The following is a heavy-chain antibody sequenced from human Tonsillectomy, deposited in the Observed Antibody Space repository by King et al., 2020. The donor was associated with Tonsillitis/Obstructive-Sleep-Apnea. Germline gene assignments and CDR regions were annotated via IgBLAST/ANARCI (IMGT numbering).Heavy chain of an antibody. D-gene: IGHD3-22*01. CDR1: GFTVSNRY. CDR2: IESGGST. Sequence: VQLVESGGGLIQRGGSLRLSCAASGFTVSNRYMSWVRQAPGKGLEWISVIESGGSTHYADSVKGRFTISRDKSKNMLYLQMNSLGAEDTAVYYCAREGYYDSSGYSYWGVFDIWGQGTLVTVSS. CDR3: AREGYYDSSGYSYWGVFDI. J-gene: IGHJ3*02. V-gene: IGHV3-53*01.